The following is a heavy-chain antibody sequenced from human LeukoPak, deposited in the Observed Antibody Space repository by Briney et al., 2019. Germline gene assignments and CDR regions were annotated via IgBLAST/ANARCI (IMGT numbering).Heavy chain of an antibody. D-gene: IGHD2-2*02. Sequence: GGSLRLSCAASGFTFSSYSMNWVRQAPGKGLEWVSSISSSSSYIYYADSVKGRFTISRDNAKNSLYLQMNSLRAEDTAVYYCARVLVPAAIDYYFYGMDVWGQGTTVTVSS. J-gene: IGHJ6*02. CDR3: ARVLVPAAIDYYFYGMDV. V-gene: IGHV3-21*01. CDR2: ISSSSSYI. CDR1: GFTFSSYS.